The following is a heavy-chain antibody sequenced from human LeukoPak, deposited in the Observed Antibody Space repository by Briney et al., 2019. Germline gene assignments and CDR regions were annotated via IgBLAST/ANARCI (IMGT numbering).Heavy chain of an antibody. CDR3: ARDQWLVY. Sequence: PGGSLRLSCAASGFTFSGYIVNWVRQAPGKGLEWVSFISSTSNTIYYADSVKGRFTVSRDNAKNSLYLQMNSLRAEDTAVYYCARDQWLVYWGQGTLVTVSS. D-gene: IGHD6-19*01. V-gene: IGHV3-48*01. CDR1: GFTFSGYI. J-gene: IGHJ4*02. CDR2: ISSTSNTI.